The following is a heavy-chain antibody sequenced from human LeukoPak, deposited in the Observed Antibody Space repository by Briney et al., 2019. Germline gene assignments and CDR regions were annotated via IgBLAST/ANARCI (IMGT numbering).Heavy chain of an antibody. CDR2: ISAYNGNT. V-gene: IGHV1-18*04. J-gene: IGHJ6*03. D-gene: IGHD2-2*01. Sequence: ASVKVSCKASGYTFTSYYMHWVRQAPGQGLEWMGWISAYNGNTNYAQKLQGRVTMTTDTSTSTAYMELRSLRSDDTAVYYCARAVPVYYYMDVWGKGTTVTVSS. CDR1: GYTFTSYY. CDR3: ARAVPVYYYMDV.